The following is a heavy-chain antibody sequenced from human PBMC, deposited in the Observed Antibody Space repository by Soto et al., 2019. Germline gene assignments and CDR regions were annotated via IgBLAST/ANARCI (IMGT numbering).Heavy chain of an antibody. Sequence: DVQVVETGGDLIQPGGSLRLSCAASGFSVSIYMSWVRQAPVKGLEWVSTLSDRGTSHYADSVAGRFSVSRDNSKNPLYLQMNGLRVEDTAIYYCAGDYASGAYDFRGQGTQVTVSS. CDR1: GFSVSIY. V-gene: IGHV3-53*02. J-gene: IGHJ4*02. CDR3: AGDYASGAYDF. D-gene: IGHD5-12*01. CDR2: LSDRGTS.